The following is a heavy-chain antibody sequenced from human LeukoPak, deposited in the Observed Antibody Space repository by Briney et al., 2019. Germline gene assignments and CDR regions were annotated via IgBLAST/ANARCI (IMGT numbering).Heavy chain of an antibody. D-gene: IGHD4-23*01. CDR1: GFTFSSYA. CDR3: AKGVTPTSPDYFDN. J-gene: IGHJ4*02. V-gene: IGHV3-23*01. Sequence: GGSLRLSCAASGFTFSSYAMSWVRQAPGKGLEWVSTISGSASSTYNAESVRGRFTVSRDNSKNTLSLQMNSLTAEDTAVYFCAKGVTPTSPDYFDNWGQGTLVSVSS. CDR2: ISGSASST.